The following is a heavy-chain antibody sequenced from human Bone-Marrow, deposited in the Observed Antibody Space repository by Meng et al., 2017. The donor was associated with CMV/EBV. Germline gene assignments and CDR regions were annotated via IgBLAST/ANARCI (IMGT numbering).Heavy chain of an antibody. CDR2: ISSTSTYI. V-gene: IGHV3-21*01. J-gene: IGHJ4*02. D-gene: IGHD1-14*01. CDR1: GFTFSVYN. CDR3: ASTTDPRNY. Sequence: GESLKISCAASGFTFSVYNMNWVRQAPGKGLEWVSSISSTSTYIYYADSVKGRFAISRDNAKRSLYRQMNSLRAEDTAVYYFASTTDPRNYWGQGTLVTVSS.